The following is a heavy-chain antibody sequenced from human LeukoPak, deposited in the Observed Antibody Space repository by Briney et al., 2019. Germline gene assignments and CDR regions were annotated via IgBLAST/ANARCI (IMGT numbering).Heavy chain of an antibody. D-gene: IGHD5-18*01. CDR1: GYSISSGYY. V-gene: IGHV4-38-2*01. CDR2: IYHSGST. Sequence: SETLSLTCAVSGYSISSGYYWGWIRQPPGKGLEWIGNIYHSGSTYYNPSLKSRVTISVDTSKNQFSLKLSSVTAADTAVYYCARIRGYSYGDAFDIWGQGTMVTVSS. CDR3: ARIRGYSYGDAFDI. J-gene: IGHJ3*02.